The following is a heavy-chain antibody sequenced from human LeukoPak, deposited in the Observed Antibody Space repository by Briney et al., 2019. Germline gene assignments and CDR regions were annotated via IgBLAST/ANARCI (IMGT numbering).Heavy chain of an antibody. D-gene: IGHD6-13*01. J-gene: IGHJ4*02. CDR3: AKVQVSWFLLDH. V-gene: IGHV3-23*01. CDR1: GFTLSSYA. Sequence: GGSLRLSCAASGFTLSSYAMSWVRQAPGKGLEWGSGIGGRGANTYSADSVKGRFTIPRDNSQATLALQMNSLRAEDTALYYCAKVQVSWFLLDHWGQGPLVTVSS. CDR2: IGGRGANT.